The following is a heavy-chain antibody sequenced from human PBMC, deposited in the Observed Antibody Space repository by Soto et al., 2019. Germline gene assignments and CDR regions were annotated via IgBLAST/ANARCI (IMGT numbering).Heavy chain of an antibody. CDR1: GFTFSSYS. Sequence: GGSLRLSCAASGFTFSSYSMNWFRQAPWTWLEWVSSISTSSTYIYYADSVKGRFTISRDNAKNSLFLQMNSLRAEDTAVYYCARDYSENYGDYVGYFDYWGQGTLVTVS. J-gene: IGHJ4*02. CDR3: ARDYSENYGDYVGYFDY. D-gene: IGHD4-17*01. CDR2: ISTSSTYI. V-gene: IGHV3-21*01.